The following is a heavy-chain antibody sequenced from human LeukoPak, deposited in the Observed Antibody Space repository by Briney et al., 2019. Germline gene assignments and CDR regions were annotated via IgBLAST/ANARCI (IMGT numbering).Heavy chain of an antibody. CDR2: INPNSGGT. CDR1: GYTFTGYY. D-gene: IGHD3-22*01. Sequence: ASVKVSCKASGYTFTGYYMHWVRQAPGQGLEWMGWINPNSGGTNYAQKFQGRVTMTRDMSTSTVYMELSSLRSEDTAVYYCARDDGSGYSHDAFDIWGQGTMVTVSS. J-gene: IGHJ3*02. V-gene: IGHV1-2*02. CDR3: ARDDGSGYSHDAFDI.